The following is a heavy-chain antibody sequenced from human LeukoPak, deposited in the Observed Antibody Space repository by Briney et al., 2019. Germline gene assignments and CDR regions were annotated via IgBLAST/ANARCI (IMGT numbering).Heavy chain of an antibody. D-gene: IGHD3-22*01. CDR3: ARENYYDSSGYWDY. V-gene: IGHV4-59*01. CDR2: IYYSGST. Sequence: PSETLSLTCTVSGGSISSYYWSWIRQSPGKGLKWIGYIYYSGSTNYNPSLKSRVTISVDTSKNQFSLKLSSVTAADTAVYYCARENYYDSSGYWDYWGQGTLVTVSS. J-gene: IGHJ4*02. CDR1: GGSISSYY.